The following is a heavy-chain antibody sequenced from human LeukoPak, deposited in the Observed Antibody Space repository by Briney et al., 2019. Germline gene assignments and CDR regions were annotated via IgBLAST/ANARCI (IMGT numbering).Heavy chain of an antibody. Sequence: SVKVSCKASGGTFSSYAISWVRQAPGQGLEWMGGIIPIFGTANYAQKFQGRVTITTDESTSTAYMELSSLRSEDTAVYYCARGAHYCSSTSCYFDYWGQGTLVTVSS. CDR2: IIPIFGTA. CDR3: ARGAHYCSSTSCYFDY. D-gene: IGHD2-2*01. J-gene: IGHJ4*02. CDR1: GGTFSSYA. V-gene: IGHV1-69*05.